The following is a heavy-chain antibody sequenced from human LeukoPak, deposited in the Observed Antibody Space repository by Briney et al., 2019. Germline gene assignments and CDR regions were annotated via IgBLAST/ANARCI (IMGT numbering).Heavy chain of an antibody. Sequence: TGGSLRLSCAASGFTFSSYAMSWVRQAPGKGLEWVSAIGGNGGSTHYADSVKGRLTISRDNSKNTLYLQMSSLRAEDTAVYYCAKDLGISSGYYQTGFDSWGRGTLVTVSS. CDR3: AKDLGISSGYYQTGFDS. D-gene: IGHD3-22*01. J-gene: IGHJ4*02. V-gene: IGHV3-23*01. CDR2: IGGNGGST. CDR1: GFTFSSYA.